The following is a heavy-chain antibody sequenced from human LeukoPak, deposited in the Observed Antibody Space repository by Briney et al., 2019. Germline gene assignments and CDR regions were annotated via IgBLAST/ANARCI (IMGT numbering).Heavy chain of an antibody. CDR3: ARGPPYSSSWYFDY. V-gene: IGHV3-21*01. D-gene: IGHD6-13*01. J-gene: IGHJ4*02. CDR1: GFTFSIYT. Sequence: GGSLRLSCAASGFTFSIYTMNWVRQAPGKGLEWVSSISSSSSYLYYADSVKGRFTISRDNAKNSLYLQMNSLRAEDTAVYYCARGPPYSSSWYFDYWGQGTLVTVSS. CDR2: ISSSSSYL.